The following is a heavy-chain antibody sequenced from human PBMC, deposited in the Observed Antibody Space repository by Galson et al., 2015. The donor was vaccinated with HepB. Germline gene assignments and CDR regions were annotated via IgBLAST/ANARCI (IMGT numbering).Heavy chain of an antibody. D-gene: IGHD5-24*01. Sequence: SVKVSCKAYRYIFTKFGISWVRQAPGQGLEWVGWINPSNGNTNYAQKFQGRVIMTTDTSTSTAYMELRSLRSDDTAVYYCARGGMATIGGPTFDYWGQGTLVTVSS. CDR2: INPSNGNT. CDR1: RYIFTKFG. CDR3: ARGGMATIGGPTFDY. J-gene: IGHJ4*02. V-gene: IGHV1-18*01.